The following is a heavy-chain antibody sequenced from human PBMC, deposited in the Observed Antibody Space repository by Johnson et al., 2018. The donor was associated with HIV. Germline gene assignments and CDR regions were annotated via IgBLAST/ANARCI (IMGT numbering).Heavy chain of an antibody. CDR3: ARGRVGTGDGGAFDI. V-gene: IGHV3-53*01. D-gene: IGHD7-27*01. Sequence: VQLVESGGGLIQPGGSLRLSCAASGFTVSSNYMSWVRQAPGKGLEWVSVIYSGGSTYYADSVKGRFTISRDNSKNTLYLQMNSLRAEDTAVYYCARGRVGTGDGGAFDIWGQGTMVTVSS. CDR2: IYSGGST. J-gene: IGHJ3*02. CDR1: GFTVSSNY.